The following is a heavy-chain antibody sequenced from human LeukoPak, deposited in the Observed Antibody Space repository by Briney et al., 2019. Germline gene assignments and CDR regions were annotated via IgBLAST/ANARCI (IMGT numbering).Heavy chain of an antibody. D-gene: IGHD2-15*01. V-gene: IGHV4-39*07. CDR3: ARNYCSGGSCVKGWFDP. CDR2: IYYSGST. J-gene: IGHJ5*02. CDR1: GGSISSSSYC. Sequence: SETLSLTCTVSGGSISSSSYCWGWIRQPPGKGLEWIGSIYYSGSTYYNPSLKSRVTISVDTSKNQFSLKLSSVTAADTAVYYCARNYCSGGSCVKGWFDPWGQGTLVTVSS.